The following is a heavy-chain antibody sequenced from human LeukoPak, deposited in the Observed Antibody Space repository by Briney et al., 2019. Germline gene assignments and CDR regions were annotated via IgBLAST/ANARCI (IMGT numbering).Heavy chain of an antibody. CDR2: IIPIFGTA. J-gene: IGHJ6*03. CDR1: GYTFTSYG. V-gene: IGHV1-69*05. D-gene: IGHD3-22*01. Sequence: SVKVSCKASGYTFTSYGISWVRQAPGQGLEWMGRIIPIFGTANYAQKFQGRVTITTDESTSTAYMELGSLRSEDTAVYYCARASGYYYDSSGFNYMDVWGKGTTVTVSS. CDR3: ARASGYYYDSSGFNYMDV.